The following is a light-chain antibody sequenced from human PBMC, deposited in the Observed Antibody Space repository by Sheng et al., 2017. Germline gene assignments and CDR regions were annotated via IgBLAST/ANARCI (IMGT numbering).Light chain of an antibody. V-gene: IGLV2-14*03. CDR1: NSDIGAYNY. CDR3: SSYTSSNTRV. J-gene: IGLJ3*02. CDR2: DVT. Sequence: QSALTQPASVSGSPGQSITISCTGTNSDIGAYNYVSWYQQHPGKAPKLIIYDVTNRPVQGFRNRFSGSKSGNTASLTISGLQTEDEADYYCSSYTSSNTRVFGGGTKLTVL.